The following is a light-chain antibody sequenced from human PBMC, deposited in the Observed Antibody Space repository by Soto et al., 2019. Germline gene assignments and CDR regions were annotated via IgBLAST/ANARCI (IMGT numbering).Light chain of an antibody. V-gene: IGLV1-44*01. CDR1: SSNIGSNT. CDR3: VAWDDSLNGYVV. J-gene: IGLJ2*01. CDR2: SNN. Sequence: QSVLTQPPSASGTPVRRVTISCSGSSSNIGSNTVNWYQQLPGTAPKLAIYSNNQRPSGVPDRFSGSKSGTSASLAISGLQSEDEADYYCVAWDDSLNGYVVFGGGTKVTVL.